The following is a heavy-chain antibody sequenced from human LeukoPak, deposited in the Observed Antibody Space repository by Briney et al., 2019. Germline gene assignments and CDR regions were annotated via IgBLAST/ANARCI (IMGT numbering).Heavy chain of an antibody. CDR2: ISGSGGST. CDR1: GFTFSSYA. J-gene: IGHJ4*02. CDR3: ARVSGIQLWGPFDY. Sequence: PGGSLRLSCAASGFTFSSYAMSWVRQAPGKGLEWVSAISGSGGSTYYADSVEGRFTISRDNSKNTLYLQMNSLRAEDTAVYYCARVSGIQLWGPFDYWGQGTLVTVSS. D-gene: IGHD5-18*01. V-gene: IGHV3-23*01.